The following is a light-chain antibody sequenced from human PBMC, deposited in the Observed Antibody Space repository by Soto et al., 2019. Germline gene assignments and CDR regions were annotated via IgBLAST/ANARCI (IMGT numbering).Light chain of an antibody. Sequence: QSALTQPASVSGSPGQSITISCTGTSSDVGGYNYVSWYQQHPGKAPKLMIYDVNNRPSGVSNRFSGSKSGNTASLTISGLQAEDEADYYCSSYTSSSPPRVVFGGGTQLTVL. V-gene: IGLV2-14*01. J-gene: IGLJ2*01. CDR3: SSYTSSSPPRVV. CDR1: SSDVGGYNY. CDR2: DVN.